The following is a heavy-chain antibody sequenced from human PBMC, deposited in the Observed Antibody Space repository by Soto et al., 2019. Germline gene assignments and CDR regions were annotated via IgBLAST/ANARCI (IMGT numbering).Heavy chain of an antibody. Sequence: GGSLRLSCAASGFTVSSNYMGWVRQAPGKGLEWVASISGAGGRIYNEDSVKGRFTISRDNSKNSVSLQVNSLRADDTAVYYCAKGHTNENGHYSYYGMDVWGQGTTVTVSS. J-gene: IGHJ6*02. CDR2: ISGAGGRI. CDR1: GFTVSSNY. V-gene: IGHV3-23*01. CDR3: AKGHTNENGHYSYYGMDV.